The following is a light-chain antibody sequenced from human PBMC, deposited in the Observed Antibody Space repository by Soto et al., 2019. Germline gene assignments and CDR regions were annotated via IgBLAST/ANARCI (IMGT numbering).Light chain of an antibody. CDR1: QSVSSK. CDR2: DAS. CDR3: QQYNDWPPYT. Sequence: EIVLTQSPGILSLSPGESATLSCRASQSVSSKLAWYQQKPGQPPRLLIFDASARASGVPARFSGSGSGTEFILTISGLQSEDFAVYYCQQYNDWPPYTFGQGTRLEIK. J-gene: IGKJ5*01. V-gene: IGKV3-15*01.